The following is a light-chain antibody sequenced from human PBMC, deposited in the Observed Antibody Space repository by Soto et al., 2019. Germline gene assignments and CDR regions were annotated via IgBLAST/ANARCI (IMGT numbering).Light chain of an antibody. Sequence: QSALTQPASVSGSPGQSITISCTGTSSDIGGYEYVSWYQQHPGKAPKVMIYEVSNRPSGVSFRFSGSKSGNTASLTISGLQADDEADYYCMSYTRTSTYVFGTGTKLTVL. V-gene: IGLV2-14*01. CDR1: SSDIGGYEY. CDR2: EVS. CDR3: MSYTRTSTYV. J-gene: IGLJ1*01.